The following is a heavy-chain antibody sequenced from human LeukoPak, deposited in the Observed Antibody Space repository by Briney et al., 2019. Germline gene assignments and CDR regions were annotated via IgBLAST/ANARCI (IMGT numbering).Heavy chain of an antibody. CDR2: IYYSGST. V-gene: IGHV4-61*01. Sequence: PSQTLSLTCAVSGGSVSSGSYYWSWIRQPPGKGLEWIGYIYYSGSTNYNPSLKSRVTISVDTSKNQFSLKLSSVTAADTAVYYCAYDSSGPTPPRWGQGTLVTVSS. CDR3: AYDSSGPTPPR. D-gene: IGHD3-22*01. CDR1: GGSVSSGSYY. J-gene: IGHJ4*02.